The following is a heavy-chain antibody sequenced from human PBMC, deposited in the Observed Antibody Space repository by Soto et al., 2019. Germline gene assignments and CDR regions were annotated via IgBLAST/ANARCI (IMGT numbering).Heavy chain of an antibody. CDR3: ARHPILAAAGIGNFDY. Sequence: SETLSLTCTVSGGSISSSSYYWGWIRQPPGKGLEWIGSIYYSGSTYYNPSLKSRVTISVDTSKNQFSLKLSSVTAADTAVYYCARHPILAAAGIGNFDYWGQGTLVTVSS. J-gene: IGHJ4*02. V-gene: IGHV4-39*01. CDR2: IYYSGST. D-gene: IGHD6-13*01. CDR1: GGSISSSSYY.